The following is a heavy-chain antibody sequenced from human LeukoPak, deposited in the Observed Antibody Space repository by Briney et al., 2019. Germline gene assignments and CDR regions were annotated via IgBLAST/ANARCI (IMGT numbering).Heavy chain of an antibody. V-gene: IGHV4-59*01. CDR2: IYYSGST. Sequence: PSETLSLTCTVSGGSISSYYWSWVRQPPGKGLEWIGYIYYSGSTNYNPSLKSRVTISVDTSKNQFSLKLSSVTASDTAVYYCARDSVRGYCSSTSCLPLYYYYGMDVWGQGTTVTVSS. J-gene: IGHJ6*01. CDR3: ARDSVRGYCSSTSCLPLYYYYGMDV. D-gene: IGHD2-2*01. CDR1: GGSISSYY.